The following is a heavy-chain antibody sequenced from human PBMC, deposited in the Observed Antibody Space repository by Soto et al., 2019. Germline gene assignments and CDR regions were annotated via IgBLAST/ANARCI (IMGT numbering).Heavy chain of an antibody. CDR2: IYDSGST. D-gene: IGHD3-10*01. CDR1: GGSVSSGGYY. J-gene: IGHJ4*02. CDR3: ARGGVRTTFRH. V-gene: IGHV4-31*03. Sequence: QVQLQESGPGLVKPSQTLSLTCTVSGGSVSSGGYYWSWVRQPPGKGLEWIGYIYDSGSTVYNPSLKTRLSISGDTSRNQFSLRLSSVTAADTAVYYCARGGVRTTFRHRGQGALVTVSS.